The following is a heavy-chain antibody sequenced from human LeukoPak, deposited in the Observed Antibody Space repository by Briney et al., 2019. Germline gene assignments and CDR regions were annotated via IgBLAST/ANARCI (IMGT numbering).Heavy chain of an antibody. V-gene: IGHV4-34*01. D-gene: IGHD2-2*01. CDR3: ARIVVVPAAGRNFDY. Sequence: SSETLSLTCVVYGGSFSGYYWSWIRQPPGKGLEWIGEINHSGSTNYNPSLKSRVTISVDTSKNQFSLKLSSVTAADTAVYYCARIVVVPAAGRNFDYWGQGTLVTVSS. CDR1: GGSFSGYY. CDR2: INHSGST. J-gene: IGHJ4*02.